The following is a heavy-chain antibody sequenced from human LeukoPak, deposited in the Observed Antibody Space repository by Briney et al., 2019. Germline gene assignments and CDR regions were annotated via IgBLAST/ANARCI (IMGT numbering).Heavy chain of an antibody. CDR3: ARGFNYFDY. CDR1: GLTFSTYT. CDR2: ISSSSSSI. Sequence: GGSLRLSCAASGLTFSTYTMNWVRQAPGKGLEWVSSISSSSSSIYYADSVKGRFTISRDNAKNSLYLQMNSLSVEDTAVYYCARGFNYFDYWGQGTLVTVSS. J-gene: IGHJ4*02. V-gene: IGHV3-21*01.